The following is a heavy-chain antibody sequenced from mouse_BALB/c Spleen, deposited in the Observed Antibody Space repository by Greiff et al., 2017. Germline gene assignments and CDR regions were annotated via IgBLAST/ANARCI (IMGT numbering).Heavy chain of an antibody. Sequence: VQLQQSGAELVRPGTSVKISCKASGYAFTNYWLGWVKQRPGHGLEWIGDIYPGSGNTYYNEKFKGKATLTADKSSSTAYMQLSSLTSEDSAVYFCARSGGGFDYWGQGTTLTVSS. CDR2: IYPGSGNT. CDR1: GYAFTNYW. D-gene: IGHD1-1*02. V-gene: IGHV1-63*01. CDR3: ARSGGGFDY. J-gene: IGHJ2*01.